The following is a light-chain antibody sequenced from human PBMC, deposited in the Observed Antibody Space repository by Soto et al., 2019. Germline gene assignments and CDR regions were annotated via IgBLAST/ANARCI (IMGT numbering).Light chain of an antibody. J-gene: IGKJ1*01. V-gene: IGKV1-9*01. CDR2: AAS. Sequence: IQLTQSPSSLSASVGDSVTITCRASQGISRYLSWYQQKPGRAPKLLISAASTLQSGVPARFSGSGSGTDFTLSITSLQPEDFAVYYCQQYSNWPRTFGQGTKVEIK. CDR3: QQYSNWPRT. CDR1: QGISRY.